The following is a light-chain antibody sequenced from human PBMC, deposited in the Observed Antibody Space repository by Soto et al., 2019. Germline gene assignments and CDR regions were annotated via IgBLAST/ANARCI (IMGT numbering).Light chain of an antibody. CDR3: QQYGGSPGT. J-gene: IGKJ2*02. CDR2: GAS. V-gene: IGKV3-20*01. Sequence: EIVLTQSPGTLSLSPGERAALSCRASQSVSSSYLAWYQQKPGQAPRLLIYGASTRATGIPDRFSGSGSGTDFTLPISRLEPEDFAVYYCQQYGGSPGTFGQGTKLEIK. CDR1: QSVSSSY.